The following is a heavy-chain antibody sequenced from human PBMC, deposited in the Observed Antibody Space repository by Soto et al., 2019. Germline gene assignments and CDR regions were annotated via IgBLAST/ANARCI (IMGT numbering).Heavy chain of an antibody. J-gene: IGHJ4*02. D-gene: IGHD3-22*01. CDR3: PSFGTMMFDY. CDR2: IYYSGST. CDR1: GGSISSGGYY. V-gene: IGHV4-31*03. Sequence: PSETLSLTCTVSGGSISSGGYYWSWIRQHPGKGLEWIGYIYYSGSTYYNPSLKSRVTISVDTSKNQFSLKLSSVTAADTAVYYCPSFGTMMFDYWGQGTLVTVSS.